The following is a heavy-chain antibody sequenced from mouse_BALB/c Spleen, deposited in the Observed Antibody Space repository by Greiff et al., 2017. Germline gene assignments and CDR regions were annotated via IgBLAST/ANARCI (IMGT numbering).Heavy chain of an antibody. CDR2: IWAGGST. Sequence: VQGVESGPGLVAPSQSLSITCTVSGFSLTSYGVHWVRQPPGKGLEWLGVIWAGGSTNYNSALMSRLSISKDNSKSQVFLKMNSLQTDDTAMYYCARDDGYYIMDYWGQGTSVTVSS. CDR3: ARDDGYYIMDY. J-gene: IGHJ4*01. V-gene: IGHV2-9*02. CDR1: GFSLTSYG. D-gene: IGHD2-3*01.